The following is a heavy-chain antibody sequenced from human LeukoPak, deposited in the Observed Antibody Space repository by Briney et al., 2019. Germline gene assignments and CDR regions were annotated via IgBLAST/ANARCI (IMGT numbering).Heavy chain of an antibody. J-gene: IGHJ4*02. D-gene: IGHD3-10*01. CDR1: GGSISSGDYY. CDR2: IYYSGST. Sequence: SETLSLTCTVSGGSISSGDYYWSWIRQPPGKGLEWIGYIYYSGSTYYNPSLKSRVTISVDTSKNQFSLKLSSVTAADTAVYYCARVVRGVIGGYIDYWGQGTLVTVSS. CDR3: ARVVRGVIGGYIDY. V-gene: IGHV4-30-4*02.